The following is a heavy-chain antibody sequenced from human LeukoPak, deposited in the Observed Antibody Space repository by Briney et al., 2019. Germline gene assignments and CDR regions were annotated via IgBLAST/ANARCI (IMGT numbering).Heavy chain of an antibody. V-gene: IGHV3-30*02. J-gene: IGHJ4*02. CDR1: GLTFSSYG. Sequence: PGGSLRLSCAASGLTFSSYGMHWVRQAPGKGLEWVAFIRYDGSNKYYADSVKGRFTISRDNSKNTLYLQMNSLRAEDTAVYYCAKDDSGYDGFDYWGQGTLVTVSS. CDR2: IRYDGSNK. CDR3: AKDDSGYDGFDY. D-gene: IGHD5-12*01.